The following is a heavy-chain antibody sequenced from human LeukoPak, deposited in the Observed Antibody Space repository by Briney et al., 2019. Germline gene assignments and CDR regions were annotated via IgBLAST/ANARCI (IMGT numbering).Heavy chain of an antibody. D-gene: IGHD1-26*01. J-gene: IGHJ4*02. CDR2: ISHDGSES. CDR3: ARDWGQRGVGATLAN. V-gene: IGHV3-30-3*01. Sequence: GGSLRLSCAASGFTFSSNWMGWVRQAPGKGLEWVSFISHDGSESFHTESVKGRFTISRDNFKNTVDLQVSGLKEEDTAVYYCARDWGQRGVGATLANWGQGTLVIVSS. CDR1: GFTFSSNW.